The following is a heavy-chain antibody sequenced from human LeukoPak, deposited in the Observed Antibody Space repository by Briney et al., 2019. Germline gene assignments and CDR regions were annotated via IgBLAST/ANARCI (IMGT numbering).Heavy chain of an antibody. J-gene: IGHJ4*02. CDR1: GFTFTDYW. CDR2: IKQDGGEK. CDR3: ARGWNYAFRFDY. Sequence: PWGSLSLSCAASGFTFTDYWMTWVRQAPGKGLEWVAHIKQDGGEKYYVDSDKGRFTISRDNAENLVYLLMDSLRAEDTAVYYCARGWNYAFRFDYWGQGTLVTVST. D-gene: IGHD1-7*01. V-gene: IGHV3-7*01.